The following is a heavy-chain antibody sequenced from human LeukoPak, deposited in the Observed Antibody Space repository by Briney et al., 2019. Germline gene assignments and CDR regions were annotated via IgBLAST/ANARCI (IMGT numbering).Heavy chain of an antibody. Sequence: ASVKVSCKPSGYTFTSYYMHWVRPAPGRGVEWMGIINPSGGKTSYAQKFQGRVTLTRDTSTSTVYMELSSLSPEDTAVYYCARDLSTARTGNPLDYCGQGTLVTVSS. D-gene: IGHD3/OR15-3a*01. CDR3: ARDLSTARTGNPLDY. V-gene: IGHV1-46*01. CDR1: GYTFTSYY. J-gene: IGHJ4*02. CDR2: INPSGGKT.